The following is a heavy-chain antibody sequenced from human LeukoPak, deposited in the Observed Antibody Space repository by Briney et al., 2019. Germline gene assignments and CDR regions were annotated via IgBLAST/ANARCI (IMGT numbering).Heavy chain of an antibody. J-gene: IGHJ6*03. D-gene: IGHD3-3*01. V-gene: IGHV1-2*06. Sequence: ASVKVSCKASGYTFTGYYMHWVRQAPGQGLEWMGRINPNSGGTNYAQKFQGRVTMTRDTSISTANMELSRLRSDDTAVYYCAREEWPHYYYYMDVWGKGTTVTVSS. CDR3: AREEWPHYYYYMDV. CDR2: INPNSGGT. CDR1: GYTFTGYY.